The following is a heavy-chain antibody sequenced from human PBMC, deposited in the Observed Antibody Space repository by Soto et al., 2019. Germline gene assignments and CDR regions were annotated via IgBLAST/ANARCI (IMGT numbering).Heavy chain of an antibody. CDR2: IYVTGAV. CDR1: CAALNSGNYY. J-gene: IGHJ5*02. CDR3: ARLRIATNNYKWFDP. Sequence: SETLSLTCSVSCAALNSGNYYWSWIRQVPGKGLDWIGHIYVTGAVDYNPSLRDRITISQDTSERQFSLNLRLVTAADTAAYYCARLRIATNNYKWFDPWGQGTMVTVSS. V-gene: IGHV4-31*03. D-gene: IGHD2-21*01.